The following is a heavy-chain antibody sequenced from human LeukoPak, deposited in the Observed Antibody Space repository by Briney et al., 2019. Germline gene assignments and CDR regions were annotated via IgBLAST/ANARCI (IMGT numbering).Heavy chain of an antibody. Sequence: PSETLSLTCTVSGGSISRSSYYWGWIRQPPGKGLEWIGSIYYSGSTYYNPSLKSRVTISVDTSKNQFSLKLSSVTAADTAVYYCARVMDYYDSSGYYYFDYWGQGTLVTDSS. CDR2: IYYSGST. CDR1: GGSISRSSYY. J-gene: IGHJ4*02. D-gene: IGHD3-22*01. V-gene: IGHV4-39*07. CDR3: ARVMDYYDSSGYYYFDY.